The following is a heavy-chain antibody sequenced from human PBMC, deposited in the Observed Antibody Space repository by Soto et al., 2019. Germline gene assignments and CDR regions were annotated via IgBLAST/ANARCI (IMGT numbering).Heavy chain of an antibody. D-gene: IGHD2-2*01. CDR1: GFTFDDYA. J-gene: IGHJ3*02. V-gene: IGHV3-9*01. CDR2: ISWNSGNI. CDR3: AKDLRSCDTTRCAWCAFEI. Sequence: EVQLVESGGALVQPGRSPTLSCAASGFTFDDYAMHWVRQAPGKGLEWVSSISWNSGNIAYADSVKGRFTISRDNAKNSLYLQMNTLRAEDTALYYCAKDLRSCDTTRCAWCAFEIWGQGSMVTVSS.